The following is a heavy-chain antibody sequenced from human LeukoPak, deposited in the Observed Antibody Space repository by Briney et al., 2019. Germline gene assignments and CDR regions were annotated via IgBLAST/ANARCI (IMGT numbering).Heavy chain of an antibody. CDR3: ARADRLDGGPYLIGP. J-gene: IGHJ5*02. CDR2: INPNSGGT. V-gene: IGHV1-2*02. Sequence: ASVKVSCKTSGYSFTDYYMHWVRQAPGQGLEWMGWINPNSGGTSAAQRFQGRVTMTRDTSITTVYMEVSWLTSDDTAIYYCARADRLDGGPYLIGPWGQGTLVTVSS. D-gene: IGHD2-21*01. CDR1: GYSFTDYY.